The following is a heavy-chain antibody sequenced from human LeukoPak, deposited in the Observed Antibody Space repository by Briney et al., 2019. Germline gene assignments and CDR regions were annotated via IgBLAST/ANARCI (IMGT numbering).Heavy chain of an antibody. CDR3: ARDLSLEWYYGMDV. CDR1: GGSFSGYY. CDR2: INHSGST. D-gene: IGHD3-3*01. J-gene: IGHJ6*02. Sequence: TSETLSLTCAVYGGSFSGYYWSWIRQPPGKGLEWIGEINHSGSTNYNPSLKSRVTISVDTSKNQFSLKLSSVTAADTAVYYCARDLSLEWYYGMDVWGQGTTVTVSS. V-gene: IGHV4-34*01.